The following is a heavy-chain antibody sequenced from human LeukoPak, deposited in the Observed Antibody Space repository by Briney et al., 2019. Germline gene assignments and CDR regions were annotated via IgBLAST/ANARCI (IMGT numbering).Heavy chain of an antibody. Sequence: GASVKVSCKTSGYNFNRYTITWVRQAPGQGLEWMGWVSTSNGDTNYAEKFQGRVTMTTETVTKTAYMELRRLRSGDTAMYFCARVLDTSMVTPGFDSWGQGTLVTVSS. V-gene: IGHV1-18*01. CDR2: VSTSNGDT. J-gene: IGHJ4*02. CDR3: ARVLDTSMVTPGFDS. CDR1: GYNFNRYT. D-gene: IGHD5-18*01.